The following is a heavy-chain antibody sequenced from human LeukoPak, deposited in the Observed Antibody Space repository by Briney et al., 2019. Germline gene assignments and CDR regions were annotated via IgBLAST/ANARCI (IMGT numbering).Heavy chain of an antibody. V-gene: IGHV3-23*01. CDR3: AKDLTTYYYDSSGYHDAFDI. Sequence: GGSLRLSCAASGFTFSSYGMSWVRQAPGKGLEWVSHVRDNAGITYYADSVKGRFTISRDNSKNTLYLQMNSLRAEDTAVYYCAKDLTTYYYDSSGYHDAFDIWGQGTMVTVSS. CDR1: GFTFSSYG. J-gene: IGHJ3*02. D-gene: IGHD3-22*01. CDR2: VRDNAGIT.